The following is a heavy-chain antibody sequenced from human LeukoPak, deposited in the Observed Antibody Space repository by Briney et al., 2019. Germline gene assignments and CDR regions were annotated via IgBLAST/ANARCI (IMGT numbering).Heavy chain of an antibody. CDR2: IYQSGNT. D-gene: IGHD3-10*01. CDR3: ARQIGAPGFDY. CDR1: GGSISNSNYY. J-gene: IGHJ4*02. V-gene: IGHV4-39*01. Sequence: SETLSLTCTVSGGSISNSNYYWGWIRQPPGKGLEWIGSIYQSGNTYYNPSLKSRVTIFVDTAKNQFSLRLNSVTAADTAVYYCARQIGAPGFDYWGQGTLVTVSS.